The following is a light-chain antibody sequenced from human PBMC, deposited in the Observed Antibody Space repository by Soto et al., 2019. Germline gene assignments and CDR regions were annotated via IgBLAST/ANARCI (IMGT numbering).Light chain of an antibody. CDR3: QCYDSSLSGSV. CDR1: SSNIGAGYD. Sequence: QSVLTQAPSVSGAPGQRVTISCTGSSSNIGAGYDVHWYQQLPGTAPKLLIYGNSNRPSGVPDRFSGSKSGTSASLAITGLQAEDEADYYCQCYDSSLSGSVFGTGTKSPS. CDR2: GNS. J-gene: IGLJ1*01. V-gene: IGLV1-40*01.